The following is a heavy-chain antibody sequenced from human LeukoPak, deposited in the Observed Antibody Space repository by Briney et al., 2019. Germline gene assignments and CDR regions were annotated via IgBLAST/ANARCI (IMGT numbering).Heavy chain of an antibody. CDR3: ARLKRRLGYCSSTSCYAGLGFDY. V-gene: IGHV4-4*07. Sequence: SETLSLTCTVSGGSISSYYWSWIRQPAGKGLEWIGRIYTSGTTHYNPSLKSRVTMSVDTSKNQFSLKLSSVTAADTAVYYCARLKRRLGYCSSTSCYAGLGFDYWGQGTLVTVSS. D-gene: IGHD2-2*01. CDR2: IYTSGTT. CDR1: GGSISSYY. J-gene: IGHJ4*02.